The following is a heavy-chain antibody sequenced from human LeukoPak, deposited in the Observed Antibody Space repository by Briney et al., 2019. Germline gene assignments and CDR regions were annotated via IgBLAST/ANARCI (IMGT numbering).Heavy chain of an antibody. CDR1: GCSFSTSW. J-gene: IGHJ4*02. D-gene: IGHD1-1*01. V-gene: IGHV3-7*01. CDR2: IRKDERDI. Sequence: GGSMRLSCRASGCSFSTSWRTWVRQAPGKGLEWVANIRKDERDIYDADSLKGRFAISRDNSKNSLYLQIHSLRAEDTGVYYCVRDGDNWNDFDHWGQRTLVTVSS. CDR3: VRDGDNWNDFDH.